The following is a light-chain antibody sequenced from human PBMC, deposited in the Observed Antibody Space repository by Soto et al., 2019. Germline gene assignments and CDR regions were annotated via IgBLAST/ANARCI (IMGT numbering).Light chain of an antibody. CDR2: GAF. Sequence: EVVITQSPATLSVSPGERATLSCRASQSVSSNLAWYQLRPGQAPRLLIYGAFTRATGIPARFSGSGSGTEFTLTISSLQSEDFALYYCHQYNKWPLFSFGPGIRVDIK. CDR1: QSVSSN. V-gene: IGKV3-15*01. J-gene: IGKJ3*01. CDR3: HQYNKWPLFS.